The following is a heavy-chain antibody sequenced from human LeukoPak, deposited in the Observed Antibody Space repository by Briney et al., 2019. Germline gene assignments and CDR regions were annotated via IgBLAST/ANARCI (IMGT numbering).Heavy chain of an antibody. D-gene: IGHD3-3*01. CDR2: IYYSGST. V-gene: IGHV4-59*01. CDR1: GGSISSYY. J-gene: IGHJ5*02. CDR3: ARGQLSYYDFWSGDNWFDP. Sequence: PSETLSLTCTVSGGSISSYYWSWIRQPPGKGLEWIGYIYYSGSTNYNPSLKSRVTISVDTSKNQFSLKLSSVTAADTAVYYCARGQLSYYDFWSGDNWFDPWGQGTLVTVSS.